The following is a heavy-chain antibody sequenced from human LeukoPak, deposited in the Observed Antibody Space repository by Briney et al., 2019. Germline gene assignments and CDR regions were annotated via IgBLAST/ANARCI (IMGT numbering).Heavy chain of an antibody. D-gene: IGHD3-22*01. CDR1: GFTFSGYS. CDR3: AREVSEGFDF. J-gene: IGHJ4*02. CDR2: FGTRSTSI. Sequence: GALRLSCTASGFTFSGYSKNWIRQAPGKGLEWVSSFGTRSTSIYHAGSVKGRFAISRDNAKNLLYLQMNSLRAEDTALYYCAREVSEGFDFWGQGTLVTVSS. V-gene: IGHV3-21*01.